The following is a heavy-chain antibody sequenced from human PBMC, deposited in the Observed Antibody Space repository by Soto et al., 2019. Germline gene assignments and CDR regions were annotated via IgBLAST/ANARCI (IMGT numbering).Heavy chain of an antibody. D-gene: IGHD6-19*01. J-gene: IGHJ5*02. CDR2: IYYSGST. Sequence: QVQLQESGPGLVKPSQTLSLTCTVSGGSISSGGYYWSWIRQHPGKGLEWIGYIYYSGSTYYNPSLKSRGTISVDTSKNQFSLKLSSVTAADTAVYYCARQWLVPNWFDPWGQGTLVTVSS. CDR3: ARQWLVPNWFDP. V-gene: IGHV4-31*03. CDR1: GGSISSGGYY.